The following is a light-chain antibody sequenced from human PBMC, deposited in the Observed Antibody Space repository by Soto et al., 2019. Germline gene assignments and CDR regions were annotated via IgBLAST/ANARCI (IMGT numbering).Light chain of an antibody. Sequence: QSVLTQPASVSGSPGQSITISCSDVGGYKYVSWYQHHPGKGPELIIYEVSNRPSGVSNRFSGSKSGNTASLTISGLQAEDEADYYCSSYTSSSTLVFGTGTKVTV. CDR2: EVS. CDR1: DVGGYKY. J-gene: IGLJ1*01. V-gene: IGLV2-14*01. CDR3: SSYTSSSTLV.